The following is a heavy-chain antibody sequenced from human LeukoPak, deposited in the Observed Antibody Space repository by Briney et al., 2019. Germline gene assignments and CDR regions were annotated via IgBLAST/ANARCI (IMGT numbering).Heavy chain of an antibody. CDR2: INHRGST. J-gene: IGHJ4*02. D-gene: IGHD3-10*01. V-gene: IGHV4-34*01. CDR1: GGSFSGYY. CDR3: ARERPVSGYDY. Sequence: PSETLSLTCAVYGGSFSGYYWSWIRQPPGKGLERIGEINHRGSTNYNPSLKSRVTISVDTSKNQFSLKLSSVTAADTAVYYCARERPVSGYDYWGQGTLVTVSS.